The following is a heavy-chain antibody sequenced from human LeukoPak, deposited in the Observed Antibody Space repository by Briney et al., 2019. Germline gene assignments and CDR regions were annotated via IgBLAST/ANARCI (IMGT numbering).Heavy chain of an antibody. CDR2: ISSSSSYI. CDR3: ARGLGQLFFGMDV. V-gene: IGHV3-21*01. D-gene: IGHD3-3*02. CDR1: GFTFSSYS. Sequence: GGSLRLSCAASGFTFSSYSMNWVRQAPGKGLEWVSSISSSSSYIYYADSVKGRFTISRDNAKNSLYLQMNSLRAEDTAVYYCARGLGQLFFGMDVWGQGTPVTVSS. J-gene: IGHJ6*02.